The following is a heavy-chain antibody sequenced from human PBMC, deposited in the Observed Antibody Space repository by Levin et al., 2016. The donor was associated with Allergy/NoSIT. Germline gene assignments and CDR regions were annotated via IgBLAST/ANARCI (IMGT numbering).Heavy chain of an antibody. CDR3: ARVVATNPLGHGMDV. V-gene: IGHV1-46*03. CDR2: INPSGGST. J-gene: IGHJ6*02. D-gene: IGHD5-12*01. Sequence: WVRQAPGQGLEWMGIINPSGGSTGYAQKFQGRLTMTRDTSTSTVYMELYSLRSEDTAVYYCARVVATNPLGHGMDVWGQGTTVTVSS.